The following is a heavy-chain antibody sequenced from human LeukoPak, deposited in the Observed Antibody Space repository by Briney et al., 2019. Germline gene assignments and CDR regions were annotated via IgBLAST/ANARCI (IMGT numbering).Heavy chain of an antibody. V-gene: IGHV3-48*03. J-gene: IGHJ4*02. CDR2: ITSSGYTI. CDR1: GFTFSGYE. CDR3: ARGRYYFDY. Sequence: GGSLRLSCAASGFTFSGYEMNWVRQAPGKGLEWVSYITSSGYTIYYADSVKGRFTISRDNAKNSLYLQMNSMRAEDTAVYYCARGRYYFDYWGQGTLVTVSS.